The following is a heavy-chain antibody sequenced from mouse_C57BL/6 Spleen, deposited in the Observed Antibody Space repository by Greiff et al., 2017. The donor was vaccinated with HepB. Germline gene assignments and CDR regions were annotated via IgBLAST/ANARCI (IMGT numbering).Heavy chain of an antibody. Sequence: QVQLKESGAELVRPGTSVKVSCKASGYAFTNYLIEWVKQRPGQGLEWIGVINPGSGGTNYNEKFKGKATLTADKSSSTAYMQLSSLTSEDSAVYFCAVYYGSSWGQGTLVTVSA. D-gene: IGHD1-1*01. V-gene: IGHV1-54*01. CDR3: AVYYGSS. CDR2: INPGSGGT. CDR1: GYAFTNYL. J-gene: IGHJ3*01.